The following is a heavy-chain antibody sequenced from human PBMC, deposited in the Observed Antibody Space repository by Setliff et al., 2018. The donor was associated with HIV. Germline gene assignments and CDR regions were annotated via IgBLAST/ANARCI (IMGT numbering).Heavy chain of an antibody. CDR2: INSDGSST. CDR3: AMSPYSSGLFDY. CDR1: GFTFSSYW. Sequence: GGSLRLSCTASGFTFSSYWMHWVRQAPGKGLVWVSRINSDGSSTSYADSVKGRFTISRDNAKNTLYLQMNSLRAEDTAVYYCAMSPYSSGLFDYWGQGTLVTVSS. V-gene: IGHV3-74*01. D-gene: IGHD6-19*01. J-gene: IGHJ4*02.